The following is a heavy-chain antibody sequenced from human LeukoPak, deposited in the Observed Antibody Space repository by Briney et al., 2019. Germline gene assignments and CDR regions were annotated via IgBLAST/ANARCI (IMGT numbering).Heavy chain of an antibody. D-gene: IGHD2-21*01. V-gene: IGHV4-59*01. J-gene: IGHJ6*03. CDR3: ARPRFPYYRLSGPDYYYMDV. CDR2: IYYSGST. Sequence: PSETLSLTCTVSGGSISSYYWSWIRQPPGKGLEWIGYIYYSGSTNYNPSLKSRVTISVDTSKNQFSLKLSSVTAADTAVYCCARPRFPYYRLSGPDYYYMDVWGKGTTVTVSS. CDR1: GGSISSYY.